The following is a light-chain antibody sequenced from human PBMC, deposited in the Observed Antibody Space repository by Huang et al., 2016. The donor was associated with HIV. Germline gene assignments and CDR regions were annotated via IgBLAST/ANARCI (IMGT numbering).Light chain of an antibody. CDR1: QSVGSY. Sequence: EIILTQSPATLSLSPGERATLSCRAIQSVGSYLAWYQQKPGQAPRLLIYDASNRATGIPARFSGGGSGTDFTLTIRGLEPDDFAVYFCQQRSNRTPTTFGKGTKVE. J-gene: IGKJ1*01. CDR3: QQRSNRTPTT. CDR2: DAS. V-gene: IGKV3-11*01.